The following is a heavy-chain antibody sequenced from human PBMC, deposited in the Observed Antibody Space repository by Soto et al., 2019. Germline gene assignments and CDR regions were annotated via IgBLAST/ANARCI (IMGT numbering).Heavy chain of an antibody. D-gene: IGHD3-9*01. CDR1: GVSISSQY. Sequence: SETLSLTCNVSGVSISSQYWSWIRQPPGKGLEWIGYMFYNGNTNCNPSLKSRATISVDTSKNQISLKLISVTAADTAVYYCVRYLGYGWFDPWGQGTLVTVSS. V-gene: IGHV4-59*08. CDR3: VRYLGYGWFDP. J-gene: IGHJ5*02. CDR2: MFYNGNT.